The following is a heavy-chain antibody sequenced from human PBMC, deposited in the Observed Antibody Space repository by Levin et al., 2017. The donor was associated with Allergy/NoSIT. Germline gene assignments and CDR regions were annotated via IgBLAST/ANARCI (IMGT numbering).Heavy chain of an antibody. Sequence: GESLKISCAASGITFSNAWMSWARQAPGKGLEWVGRIKSKADGGTTEYAAPGKGRFTISRDDSKNTLYLQMNSLKTEDTAVYFCTTYSSSWYYFDYWGQGTLVTVSS. J-gene: IGHJ4*02. V-gene: IGHV3-15*01. CDR2: IKSKADGGTT. D-gene: IGHD6-13*01. CDR1: GITFSNAW. CDR3: TTYSSSWYYFDY.